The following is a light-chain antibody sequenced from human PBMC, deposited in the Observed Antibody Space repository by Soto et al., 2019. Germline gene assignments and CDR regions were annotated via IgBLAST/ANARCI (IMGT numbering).Light chain of an antibody. J-gene: IGLJ2*01. CDR3: TVWDDSLRGRL. CDR1: SSSIESNY. Sequence: QSVLTQPPSASGTPGQRVTISCSGTSSSIESNYVYWYQQLPGTAPRLLIYRNHHRPSGVPDRFSGSKSGTSASLAISALRSEDEADYYCTVWDDSLRGRLFGGGTKLTVL. V-gene: IGLV1-47*01. CDR2: RNH.